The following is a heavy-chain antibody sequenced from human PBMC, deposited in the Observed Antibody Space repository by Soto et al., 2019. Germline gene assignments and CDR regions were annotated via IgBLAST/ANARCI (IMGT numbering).Heavy chain of an antibody. Sequence: PSETLSLTCTVSGGSISSSSYYWGWIRQPPGKGLEWIGSIYYSGSTYYNPSLKSRVTISVDTSKNQFSLKLSSVTAAETAVYYCARQAGAYCGGACTSGMDVWAQGTTLPVSS. V-gene: IGHV4-39*01. CDR2: IYYSGST. J-gene: IGHJ6*02. D-gene: IGHD2-21*02. CDR3: ARQAGAYCGGACTSGMDV. CDR1: GGSISSSSYY.